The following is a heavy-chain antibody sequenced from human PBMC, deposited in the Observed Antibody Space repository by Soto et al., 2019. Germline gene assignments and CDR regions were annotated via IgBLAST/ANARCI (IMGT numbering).Heavy chain of an antibody. CDR2: IYWDDSK. D-gene: IGHD3-9*01. J-gene: IGHJ4*02. CDR3: AHKGPEDWPLDY. Sequence: QITLKESGPTLVRPTQTLTLTCAFSGFSLSTSGVGVDWIRQPPGKALEWLAVIYWDDSKHYSPSLRSRLTITKDPSKTQVVLTMANMDPMDTGTYYCAHKGPEDWPLDYWGQGTLVTVSS. V-gene: IGHV2-5*02. CDR1: GFSLSTSGVG.